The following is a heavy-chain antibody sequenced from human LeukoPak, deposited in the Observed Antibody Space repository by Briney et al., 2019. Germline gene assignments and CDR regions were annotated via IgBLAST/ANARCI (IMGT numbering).Heavy chain of an antibody. V-gene: IGHV4-39*07. CDR2: IYYSGST. Sequence: SETLSLTCTVSGGSISSSSYCWGWIRQPPGKGLEWIGSIYYSGSTYYSPSLKSRVTISVDTSKNQFSLKLSSVTAADTAVYYCARPHSSSWYAFDYWGQGTLVTVSS. J-gene: IGHJ4*02. CDR1: GGSISSSSYC. CDR3: ARPHSSSWYAFDY. D-gene: IGHD6-13*01.